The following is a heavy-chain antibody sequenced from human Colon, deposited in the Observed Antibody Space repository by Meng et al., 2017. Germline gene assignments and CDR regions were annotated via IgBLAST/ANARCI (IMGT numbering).Heavy chain of an antibody. CDR1: GYTFTSYA. V-gene: IGHV7-4-1*02. J-gene: IGHJ4*02. CDR2: IRPHNGNP. D-gene: IGHD3-22*01. CDR3: ARDNYDTASRFDY. Sequence: QLQLLQCGSDFEEPVASVKVSCKASGYTFTSYAINWLRQAPGQGPEWMGWIRPHNGNPTYAQGFTERFVFSLDTSVSTAYLQISSLKVEDTAFYYCARDNYDTASRFDYWGQGTLVTVSS.